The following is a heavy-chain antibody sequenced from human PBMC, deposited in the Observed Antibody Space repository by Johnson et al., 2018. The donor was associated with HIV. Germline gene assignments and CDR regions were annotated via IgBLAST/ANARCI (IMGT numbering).Heavy chain of an antibody. CDR3: ARGDYGGNLDAFDI. CDR1: GFTFSTYD. Sequence: MLLVESGGGLVQPGGSLRLSCAASGFTFSTYDMHWVRQATGKGLEWVSAIGPAGDTYYPGSVKGRFTISRENAKNSLYLQMNSLRAGDTAVYYCARGDYGGNLDAFDIWGQGTMVTVSS. V-gene: IGHV3-13*01. J-gene: IGHJ3*02. D-gene: IGHD4-23*01. CDR2: IGPAGDT.